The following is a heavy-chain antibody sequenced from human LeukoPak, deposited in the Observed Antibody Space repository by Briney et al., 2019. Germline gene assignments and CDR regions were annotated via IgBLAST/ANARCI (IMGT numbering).Heavy chain of an antibody. CDR2: ISSSSSYI. D-gene: IGHD5-12*01. Sequence: GGSLRLSCAASGFTFSSYSMNWVRQAPGKGLEWVSSISSSSSYIYYADSVKGRFTTSRDNAKNSLYLQMNSLRAEDTAVYYCARQSGYDPAGPPFFDYWGQGTLVTVSS. J-gene: IGHJ4*02. CDR1: GFTFSSYS. V-gene: IGHV3-21*01. CDR3: ARQSGYDPAGPPFFDY.